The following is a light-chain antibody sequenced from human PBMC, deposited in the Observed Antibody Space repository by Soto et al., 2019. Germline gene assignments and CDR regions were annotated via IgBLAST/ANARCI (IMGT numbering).Light chain of an antibody. Sequence: IVLTQSPATLSLSPGERAALSCRASQSVSSYLAWYQQKPGQAPRLLIYDASNRATGIPARFSGSGSGTDFTLTISSLEPEDFAVYYCQHRSNLPPTFGQGTRLEI. CDR2: DAS. CDR3: QHRSNLPPT. CDR1: QSVSSY. V-gene: IGKV3-11*01. J-gene: IGKJ5*01.